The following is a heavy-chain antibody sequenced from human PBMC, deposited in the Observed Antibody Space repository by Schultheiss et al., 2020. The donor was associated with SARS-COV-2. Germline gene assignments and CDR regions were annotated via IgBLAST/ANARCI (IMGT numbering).Heavy chain of an antibody. CDR1: GFTFSSYG. CDR3: ARDKHRFTIFGVVSHFDN. V-gene: IGHV3-33*01. D-gene: IGHD3-3*01. J-gene: IGHJ4*02. Sequence: LKISCAASGFTFSSYGMHWVRQAPGKGLEWVAVISYDGSNKYYADSVKGRFTISRDNSKNTLYLQMNSLRAEDTAVYYCARDKHRFTIFGVVSHFDNWGQGTLVTVSS. CDR2: ISYDGSNK.